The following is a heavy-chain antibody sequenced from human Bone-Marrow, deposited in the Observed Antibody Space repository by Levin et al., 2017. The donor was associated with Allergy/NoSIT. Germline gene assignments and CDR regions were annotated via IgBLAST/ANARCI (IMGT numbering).Heavy chain of an antibody. V-gene: IGHV3-9*01. CDR1: GFTFDDSA. CDR2: ISWNSGSL. Sequence: LSLTCAASGFTFDDSAIHWVRQAPGKGLEWVSGISWNSGSLGYADSITGRFSISRDNAKNSVSLHMNSLRPEDTAFYFCVKDTFSGSYFRWGYFDHWGQGILVTVSS. J-gene: IGHJ4*02. CDR3: VKDTFSGSYFRWGYFDH. D-gene: IGHD1-26*01.